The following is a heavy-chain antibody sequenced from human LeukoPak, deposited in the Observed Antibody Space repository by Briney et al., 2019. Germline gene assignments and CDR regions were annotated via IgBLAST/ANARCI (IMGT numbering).Heavy chain of an antibody. V-gene: IGHV3-53*01. Sequence: GGSLRLSCAASGFTVRSNYMSWVRQAPGKGLEGGSVIYSGGTTYYADSVKGRFTISRDNSKNTVYLQMNSLRAEDTAVYYCARGTIYSPRGEDFWGQGTLVTVSS. CDR3: ARGTIYSPRGEDF. D-gene: IGHD5-12*01. CDR1: GFTVRSNY. J-gene: IGHJ4*02. CDR2: IYSGGTT.